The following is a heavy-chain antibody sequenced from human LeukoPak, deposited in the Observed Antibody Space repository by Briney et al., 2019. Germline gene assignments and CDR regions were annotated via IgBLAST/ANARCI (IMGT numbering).Heavy chain of an antibody. CDR1: GYSFTSYY. D-gene: IGHD6-6*01. J-gene: IGHJ4*02. Sequence: GASVKVSCKASGYSFTSYYMHWVRQAPGQGLEWMGFINPSGSSAAYAQKFQGRLTMTRDMFTSTDYMELTSLTSDDTAVYYCARDVGARLPGYWGQGTLVTVSS. CDR2: INPSGSSA. CDR3: ARDVGARLPGY. V-gene: IGHV1-46*01.